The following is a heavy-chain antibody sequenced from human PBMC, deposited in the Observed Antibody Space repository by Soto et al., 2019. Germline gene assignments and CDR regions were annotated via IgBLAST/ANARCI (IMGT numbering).Heavy chain of an antibody. CDR3: ARVSWREKYGMDV. Sequence: PGGSLRLSCAASGFTFSSYAMHWVRQAPGKGLEWVAVISYDGSNKYYADSVKGRLTISRDNSKNTLYLQMNRLRAEDTAVYYCARVSWREKYGMDVWGQGTTVTVSS. V-gene: IGHV3-30-3*01. J-gene: IGHJ6*02. CDR1: GFTFSSYA. CDR2: ISYDGSNK.